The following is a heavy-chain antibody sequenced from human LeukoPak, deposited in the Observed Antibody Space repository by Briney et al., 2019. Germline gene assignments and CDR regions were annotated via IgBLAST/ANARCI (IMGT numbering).Heavy chain of an antibody. J-gene: IGHJ3*02. V-gene: IGHV4-4*07. CDR1: GGSFSSYY. CDR3: ARDFGVGATTRDAFDI. CDR2: IYTSGST. D-gene: IGHD1-26*01. Sequence: SETLSLTCAVYGGSFSSYYWSWIRQPAGKGLEWIGRIYTSGSTNYNPSLKSRVTMSVDTSKNQFSLKLSSVTAADTAVYYCARDFGVGATTRDAFDIWXXXXXVTXSS.